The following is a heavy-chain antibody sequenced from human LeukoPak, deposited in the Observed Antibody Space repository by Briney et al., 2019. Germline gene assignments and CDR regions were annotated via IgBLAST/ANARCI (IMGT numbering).Heavy chain of an antibody. D-gene: IGHD5-18*01. CDR1: GFTFSRHS. CDR2: ISSSSIYI. Sequence: GGSLRLSCAASGFTFSRHSMNWVRQAPGKGLEWVSSISSSSIYIYYADSVKGRFTISRDNAKNSLYLQMNNLRAGDTAVYYCARGGDNYGYIFDYWGQGTLVTVSS. V-gene: IGHV3-21*01. J-gene: IGHJ4*02. CDR3: ARGGDNYGYIFDY.